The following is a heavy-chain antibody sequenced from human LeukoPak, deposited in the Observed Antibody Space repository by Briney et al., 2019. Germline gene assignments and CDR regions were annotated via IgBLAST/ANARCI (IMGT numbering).Heavy chain of an antibody. D-gene: IGHD2-15*01. J-gene: IGHJ5*02. CDR1: GFTFSSYG. Sequence: PGGSLRLSCAASGFTFSSYGMHWVRKAPGKGLEWVAVISYDGSNKYYADSVKGRFTISRDNSKNTLYLQMNSLRAEDTAVYYCAKGEMRLLPWFDPWGQGTLVTVSS. CDR3: AKGEMRLLPWFDP. V-gene: IGHV3-30*18. CDR2: ISYDGSNK.